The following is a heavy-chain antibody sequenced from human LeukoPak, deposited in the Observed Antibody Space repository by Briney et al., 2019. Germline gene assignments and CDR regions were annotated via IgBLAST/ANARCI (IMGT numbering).Heavy chain of an antibody. Sequence: GGSLRLSCTGSGFTLSSFAMNWVRRAPGQGLEWVSSISSSSSDIYYTDSVKGRFTISRDNAKNSLYLQMNSLRAEDTAVYYCVTDYGGSSGAFDIWGQGTMVTVSS. V-gene: IGHV3-21*01. J-gene: IGHJ3*02. CDR3: VTDYGGSSGAFDI. CDR2: ISSSSSDI. CDR1: GFTLSSFA. D-gene: IGHD4-23*01.